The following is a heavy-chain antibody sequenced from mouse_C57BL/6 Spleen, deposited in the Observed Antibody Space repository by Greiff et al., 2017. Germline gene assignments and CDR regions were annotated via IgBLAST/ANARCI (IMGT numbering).Heavy chain of an antibody. V-gene: IGHV5-4*01. CDR2: ISDGGSYT. CDR3: ARDKATVVSGAMDY. J-gene: IGHJ4*01. D-gene: IGHD1-1*01. Sequence: EVKVVESGGGLVKPGGSLKLSCAASGFTFSSYAMSWVRQTPEKRLEWVATISDGGSYTYYPDNVKGRFTISRDNAKNNLYLQMSHLKSEDTAMYYCARDKATVVSGAMDYWGQGTSVTVSS. CDR1: GFTFSSYA.